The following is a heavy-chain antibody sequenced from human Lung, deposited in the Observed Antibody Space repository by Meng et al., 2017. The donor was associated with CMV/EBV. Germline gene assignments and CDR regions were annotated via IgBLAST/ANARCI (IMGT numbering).Heavy chain of an antibody. CDR1: GFPFSSFD. CDR3: ARENGFWRGEGSVSNYGMDG. CDR2: ISGSGTTI. V-gene: IGHV3-48*03. J-gene: IGHJ6*02. Sequence: SXKISXAASGFPFSSFDMIWVRQAPGKGLEFFSYISGSGTTIHYADSVRGRFTVSRNNAKSSLYLQMNSLRAEDTAVYYCARENGFWRGEGSVSNYGMDGWGQGTXVTVSS. D-gene: IGHD3-3*01.